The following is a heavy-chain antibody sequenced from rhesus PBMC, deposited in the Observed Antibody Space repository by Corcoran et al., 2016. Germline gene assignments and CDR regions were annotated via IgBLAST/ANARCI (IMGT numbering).Heavy chain of an antibody. D-gene: IGHD6-13*01. J-gene: IGHJ4*01. Sequence: QLQLQESGPGLVKPSETLSLTCAVSGGSISSNYWSWIRQPPVKGLEWIGRISGSGGGTDYNPSLKRRVTISTDTSKNQFSRKLSSVTAADTAVYYCARDRYSSWSRWDYWGQGVLVTVSS. V-gene: IGHV4-173*01. CDR2: ISGSGGGT. CDR1: GGSISSNY. CDR3: ARDRYSSWSRWDY.